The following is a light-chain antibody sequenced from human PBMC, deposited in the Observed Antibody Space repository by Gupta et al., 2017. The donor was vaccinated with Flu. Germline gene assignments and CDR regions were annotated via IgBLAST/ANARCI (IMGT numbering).Light chain of an antibody. CDR3: QQYNNWPYT. CDR2: DAS. V-gene: IGKV3-15*01. CDR1: QSVRTN. Sequence: GERASLSCRASQSVRTNLAWYQQKPGQGPRLLIYDASTRATGIPARFRGNGTGTEFTLTISSLQSEDCAVYYCQQYNNWPYTFGQGTKLEIK. J-gene: IGKJ2*01.